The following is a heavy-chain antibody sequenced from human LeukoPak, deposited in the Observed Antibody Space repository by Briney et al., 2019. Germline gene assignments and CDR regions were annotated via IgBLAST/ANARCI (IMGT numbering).Heavy chain of an antibody. J-gene: IGHJ3*02. CDR3: TKELSFGAFDAFDI. V-gene: IGHV3-23*01. Sequence: PGGSLRLSCAASGFTFNSYAMSWVRQAPGKGLEWVSAISGSGISTFYADSVKGRFTISRDNSKNTLYVQMNSLRAEDTAVYYCTKELSFGAFDAFDIWGQGTMVTVSS. CDR2: ISGSGIST. D-gene: IGHD2/OR15-2a*01. CDR1: GFTFNSYA.